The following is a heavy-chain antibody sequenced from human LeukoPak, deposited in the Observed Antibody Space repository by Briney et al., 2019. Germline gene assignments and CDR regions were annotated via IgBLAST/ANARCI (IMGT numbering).Heavy chain of an antibody. J-gene: IGHJ3*02. Sequence: PGGSLRLSCAASGFTFSSYGMHWVRQAPGKGLEWVAFIRYDGSNKYYADSVKGRFTISRDNSKNTLYLQMNSLRAEDTAVYYCAREDTAMVTADDAFDIWGQGTMVTVSS. CDR3: AREDTAMVTADDAFDI. D-gene: IGHD5-18*01. CDR1: GFTFSSYG. CDR2: IRYDGSNK. V-gene: IGHV3-30*02.